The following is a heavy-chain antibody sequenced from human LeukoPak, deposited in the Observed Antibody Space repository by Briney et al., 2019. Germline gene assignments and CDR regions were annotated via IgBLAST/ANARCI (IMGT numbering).Heavy chain of an antibody. Sequence: SVKVSCKASGGTFSSYAISWVRQAPGQGLEWMGGIIPIFGTANYAQKFQGRVTITADEPTSTAYMELSRLRSDDTAVYYCARDAAAGTFWYFDLWGRGTLVTVSS. CDR1: GGTFSSYA. D-gene: IGHD6-13*01. J-gene: IGHJ2*01. CDR2: IIPIFGTA. V-gene: IGHV1-69*01. CDR3: ARDAAAGTFWYFDL.